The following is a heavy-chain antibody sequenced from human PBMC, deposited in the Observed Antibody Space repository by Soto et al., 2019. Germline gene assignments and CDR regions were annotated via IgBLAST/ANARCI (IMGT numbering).Heavy chain of an antibody. CDR3: ARDATYDFWSGSDY. Sequence: ASVKVSCKASGYTFTSYAMHWVRQAPGQRREWMGWINAGNGNTKYSQKFQGRVTITRDTSASTAYMELSSLRSEDTAVYYCARDATYDFWSGSDYWGQGTLVTVSS. J-gene: IGHJ4*02. CDR1: GYTFTSYA. V-gene: IGHV1-3*01. CDR2: INAGNGNT. D-gene: IGHD3-3*01.